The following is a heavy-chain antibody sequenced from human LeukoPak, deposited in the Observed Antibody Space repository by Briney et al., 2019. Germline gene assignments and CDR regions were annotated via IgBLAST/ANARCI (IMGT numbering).Heavy chain of an antibody. Sequence: GASVKVSCTASGYTFTGYYMHWVRQAPGQGLECMGWINPNSGGTNYAQKFQGWVTITRDTSISTAYMELSRLRSDEKAVYYCARVIGLQQSRWSLFDPWGQGTLVTVSS. CDR3: ARVIGLQQSRWSLFDP. CDR1: GYTFTGYY. D-gene: IGHD4-23*01. CDR2: INPNSGGT. V-gene: IGHV1-2*04. J-gene: IGHJ5*02.